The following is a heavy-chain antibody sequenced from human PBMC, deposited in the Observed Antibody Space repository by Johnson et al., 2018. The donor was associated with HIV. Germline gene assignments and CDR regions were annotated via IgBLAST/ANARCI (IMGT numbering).Heavy chain of an antibody. CDR1: GFTFNSYA. J-gene: IGHJ3*02. CDR2: ISYDGSNK. Sequence: VQLVESGGGVVQPGSSLRLSCAASGFTFNSYAMHWVRQAPGKGLEWVAIISYDGSNKYYADSVKGRFTISRDNSKNTVYLQMSSLRAEDTAVYHCARDQDWGYYDSTAFDIWGQGTMVTVSS. CDR3: ARDQDWGYYDSTAFDI. D-gene: IGHD3-22*01. V-gene: IGHV3-30*04.